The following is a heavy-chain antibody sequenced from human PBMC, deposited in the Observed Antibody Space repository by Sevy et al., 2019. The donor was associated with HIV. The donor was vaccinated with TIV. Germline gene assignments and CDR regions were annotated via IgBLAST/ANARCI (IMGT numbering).Heavy chain of an antibody. CDR2: ISYDGSNK. Sequence: GESLKISCAASGFTFSSYAMHWVHQAPGKGLEWVAVISYDGSNKYYADSVKGRFTISRDNSKNTLYLQMNSLRAEDTAVYYCARDWGSGSYPKGIPLWSTYYYYGMDVWGQGTTVTVSS. CDR1: GFTFSSYA. CDR3: ARDWGSGSYPKGIPLWSTYYYYGMDV. J-gene: IGHJ6*02. D-gene: IGHD3-10*01. V-gene: IGHV3-30-3*01.